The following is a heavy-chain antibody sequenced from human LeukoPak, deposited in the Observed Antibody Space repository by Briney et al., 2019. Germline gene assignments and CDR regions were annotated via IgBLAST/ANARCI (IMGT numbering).Heavy chain of an antibody. CDR1: GFTFSSYA. CDR2: ISGSGGST. V-gene: IGHV3-23*01. Sequence: GGSLRLSCAASGFTFSSYAMSWVRQAPGKGLEWVSAISGSGGSTYYADSVKGRLTISRDNSKNTLYLQMNSLRAEDTAVYYCASTDYYDSSGYYSEPFDYWGQGTLVTVSS. J-gene: IGHJ4*02. D-gene: IGHD3-22*01. CDR3: ASTDYYDSSGYYSEPFDY.